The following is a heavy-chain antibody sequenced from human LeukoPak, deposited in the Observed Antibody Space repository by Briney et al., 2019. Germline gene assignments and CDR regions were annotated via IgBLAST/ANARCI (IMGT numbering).Heavy chain of an antibody. J-gene: IGHJ4*02. CDR2: IIPIFGTA. V-gene: IGHV1-69*05. D-gene: IGHD3-9*01. Sequence: ASVRVSCKAPGGTFSSYAISWVRQAPGQGLEWMGRIIPIFGTANYAQKFQGRVTITTDESTSTAYMELSSLRSEDTAVYYCARGSLRYFDWFIDYWGQGTLVTVSS. CDR1: GGTFSSYA. CDR3: ARGSLRYFDWFIDY.